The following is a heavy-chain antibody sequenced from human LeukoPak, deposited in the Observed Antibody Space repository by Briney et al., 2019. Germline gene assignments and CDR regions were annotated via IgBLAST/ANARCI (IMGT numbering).Heavy chain of an antibody. V-gene: IGHV1-2*06. J-gene: IGHJ4*02. Sequence: ASVKVSCKASGYTFTGYYMHWVRQAPGQGLEWIGRINPNSGGTNYAQKFQGRVTMTRDTSISTAYMELSRLRSDDTAVYYCARYRHGSGWVYWGQGTLVTVSS. CDR2: INPNSGGT. D-gene: IGHD6-19*01. CDR3: ARYRHGSGWVY. CDR1: GYTFTGYY.